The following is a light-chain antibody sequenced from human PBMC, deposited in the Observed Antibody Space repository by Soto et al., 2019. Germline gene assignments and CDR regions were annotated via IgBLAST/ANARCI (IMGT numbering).Light chain of an antibody. CDR3: QQYGGVPYT. V-gene: IGKV3-11*01. CDR1: QSVSTY. Sequence: VLTQSPATLSLSPGERATLSCRASQSVSTYLAWYQQKPGQAPRLLIYDASNAATGIPARFIGSGSGTDFTLTISSLEPEDFAVYYCQQYGGVPYTFGQGTKLEIK. J-gene: IGKJ2*01. CDR2: DAS.